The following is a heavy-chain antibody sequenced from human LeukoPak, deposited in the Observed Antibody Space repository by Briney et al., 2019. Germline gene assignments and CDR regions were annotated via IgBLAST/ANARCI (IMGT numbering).Heavy chain of an antibody. D-gene: IGHD6-13*01. V-gene: IGHV4-59*01. CDR2: IYYSGST. CDR1: GGSISSYY. J-gene: IGHJ4*02. Sequence: SETLSLTCTVSGGSISSYYWTWIRQPPGKGLEWIGYIYYSGSTNYKPSLKSRVTISLDTSKNQFSLKLSSVTAADAAVYYCARGGTRIAAAGLDYWGQGTLVTVSS. CDR3: ARGGTRIAAAGLDY.